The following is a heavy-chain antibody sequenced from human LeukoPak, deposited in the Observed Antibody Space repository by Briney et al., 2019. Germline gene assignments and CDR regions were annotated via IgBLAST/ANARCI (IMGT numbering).Heavy chain of an antibody. V-gene: IGHV1-2*02. CDR3: ARELSLGYCSSTSCGSNWFDP. D-gene: IGHD2-2*01. J-gene: IGHJ5*02. CDR2: INPNSGGT. CDR1: GYTFTGYY. Sequence: ASVKVSCKASGYTFTGYYMHWVRQAPGQGLEWMGWINPNSGGTNYAQKFQGSATMTRDTSISTAYMELSRLRSVDTAVYYCARELSLGYCSSTSCGSNWFDPWGQGTLVTVSS.